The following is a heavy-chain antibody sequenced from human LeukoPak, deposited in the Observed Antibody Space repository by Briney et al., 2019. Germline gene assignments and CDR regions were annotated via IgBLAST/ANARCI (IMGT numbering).Heavy chain of an antibody. CDR3: TRARTLYRGSYSSGWATWGHGPYYFDY. CDR2: IRSRAYGGTT. CDR1: GFTFSRYN. D-gene: IGHD6-19*01. Sequence: PGGSLRLSCAASGFTFSRYNMNWVRQAPGKGLEWVTFIRSRAYGGTTEYAASVKGRFTVSRDDSKSIAYLQVNGLKTEDTAEYYCTRARTLYRGSYSSGWATWGHGPYYFDYWGQGTLVTVSS. J-gene: IGHJ4*02. V-gene: IGHV3-49*04.